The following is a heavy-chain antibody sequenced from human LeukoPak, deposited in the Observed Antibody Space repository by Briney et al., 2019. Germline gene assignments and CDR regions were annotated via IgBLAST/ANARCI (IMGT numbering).Heavy chain of an antibody. D-gene: IGHD3-3*01. V-gene: IGHV3-15*01. CDR1: GFTFINAW. CDR2: IKSKTDGGSA. CDR3: TTDYDFWSGYLTAPP. J-gene: IGHJ5*02. Sequence: PGGSLRLSCAASGFTFINAWMNWVRQAPGKGLEWVGRIKSKTDGGSADYAAPVKGRFTIAREDSKKTLYLQMNSLKIEDTAVFYCTTDYDFWSGYLTAPPWGQGTLVTVSS.